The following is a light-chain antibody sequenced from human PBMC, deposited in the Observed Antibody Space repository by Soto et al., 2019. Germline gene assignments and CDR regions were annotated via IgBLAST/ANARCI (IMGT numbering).Light chain of an antibody. CDR2: GAS. CDR1: QRITIY. Sequence: IQLTQSPSSLSASVGDRVTVTCRASQRITIYLNWYQQKPGKAPTLLIYGASTLQSGVPSRFSGGGSRTDFTLTISSLQTEDFATDYCHQRDRSPYTFGQGTKLEI. J-gene: IGKJ2*01. CDR3: HQRDRSPYT. V-gene: IGKV1-39*01.